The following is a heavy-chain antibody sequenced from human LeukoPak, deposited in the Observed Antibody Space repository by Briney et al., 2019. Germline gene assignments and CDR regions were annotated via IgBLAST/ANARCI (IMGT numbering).Heavy chain of an antibody. D-gene: IGHD2-2*01. CDR1: GYTFTSYG. CDR3: ARDTYCSSTSCFVNWFDP. CDR2: ISAYDGNT. J-gene: IGHJ5*02. Sequence: GASVKVSCKASGYTFTSYGISWVRQAPGQGLEWMGWISAYDGNTNYAQKLQGRVTMTTDTSTSTAYMELRSLRSDDTAVYYCARDTYCSSTSCFVNWFDPWGQGTLVTVSS. V-gene: IGHV1-18*01.